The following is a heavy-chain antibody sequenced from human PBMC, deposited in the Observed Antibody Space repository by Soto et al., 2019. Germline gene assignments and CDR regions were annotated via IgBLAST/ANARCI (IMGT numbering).Heavy chain of an antibody. CDR2: MNPNSGNT. V-gene: IGHV1-8*01. CDR1: VYTFTRYD. Sequence: ASVKVCCKASVYTFTRYDIKWVRQATGQGLEWMGWMNPNSGNTGYAQKFQGRVTMTRNTSISTAYMELSSLRSEDTAVYYCARRDSYGFIDYWGQGTLVTVSS. J-gene: IGHJ4*02. CDR3: ARRDSYGFIDY. D-gene: IGHD5-18*01.